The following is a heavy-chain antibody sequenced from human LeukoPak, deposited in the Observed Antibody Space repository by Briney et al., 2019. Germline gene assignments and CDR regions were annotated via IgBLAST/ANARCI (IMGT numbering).Heavy chain of an antibody. D-gene: IGHD1-14*01. CDR1: GGSISSSSYY. Sequence: SETLSLTCTVSGGSISSSSYYWGWIRQPPGKGLEWIGSIYYSGSTYYNPSLKSRVTISVDTSKNQFSLKLSSVTAADTAVYYCARGRKGGYWGQGTLVTVSS. J-gene: IGHJ4*02. CDR2: IYYSGST. CDR3: ARGRKGGY. V-gene: IGHV4-39*07.